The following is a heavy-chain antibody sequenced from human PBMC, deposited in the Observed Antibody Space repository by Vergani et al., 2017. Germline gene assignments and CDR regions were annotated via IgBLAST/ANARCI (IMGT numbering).Heavy chain of an antibody. CDR1: GFSFNSSW. CDR3: ARDRYELGSGSYPYFYYCGLDV. CDR2: IKSDVSIT. J-gene: IGHJ6*02. D-gene: IGHD3-10*01. Sequence: DVHLAESGGGFFQPGGSLRLSCSASGFSFNSSWMHWVRQVPGKGLLWVSRIKSDVSITAYADSVKGRFTISRDNAQNTLYLQMYSLRAEDTGVYYCARDRYELGSGSYPYFYYCGLDVWGQGTAVTDS. V-gene: IGHV3-74*03.